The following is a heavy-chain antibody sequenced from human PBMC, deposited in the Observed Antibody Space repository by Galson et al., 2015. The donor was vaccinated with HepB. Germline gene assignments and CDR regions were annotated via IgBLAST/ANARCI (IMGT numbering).Heavy chain of an antibody. CDR1: GFTFRNYA. CDR2: ISGSGGST. Sequence: SLRLSCAASGFTFRNYAMSWVRQAPGKGLEWVSLISGSGGSTYYADSVKGRFTISRDNSKNMLYLQMNSLRAEDTAVYYCARDGQTYYYYMDVWGKGTTVTVSS. J-gene: IGHJ6*03. V-gene: IGHV3-23*01. CDR3: ARDGQTYYYYMDV.